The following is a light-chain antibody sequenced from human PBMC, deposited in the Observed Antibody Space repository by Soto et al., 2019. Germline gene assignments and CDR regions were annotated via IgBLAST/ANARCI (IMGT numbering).Light chain of an antibody. CDR3: CSYAGTFYV. V-gene: IGLV2-11*01. CDR1: NTDVGDYNY. Sequence: QSALTQPASVAGSPGQSITISCTGSNTDVGDYNYVSWYQHHPGKAPKLMIYDVSERPSGVPDRFSGSKSGNTASLTISGLQAEDEADYYCCSYAGTFYVFGTGTKLTVL. CDR2: DVS. J-gene: IGLJ1*01.